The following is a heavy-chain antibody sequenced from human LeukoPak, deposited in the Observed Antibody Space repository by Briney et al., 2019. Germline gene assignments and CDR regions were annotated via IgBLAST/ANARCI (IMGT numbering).Heavy chain of an antibody. CDR1: GFTFSSYG. CDR2: ISYDGSNK. Sequence: GGSLRLSCAASGFTFSSYGMPWVRQAPGKGLEWVAVISYDGSNKYYADSVKGRFTISRDNSKNTLYLQMNSLRAEDTAVYYCARDPAAAGGPLFDYWGQGTLVTVSS. V-gene: IGHV3-30*03. CDR3: ARDPAAAGGPLFDY. J-gene: IGHJ4*02. D-gene: IGHD6-13*01.